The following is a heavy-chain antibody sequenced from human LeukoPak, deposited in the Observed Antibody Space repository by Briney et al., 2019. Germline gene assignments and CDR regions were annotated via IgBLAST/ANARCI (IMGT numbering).Heavy chain of an antibody. V-gene: IGHV3-23*01. Sequence: GGSLRLSCAASGFTFSNYAMSWVRQAPGEGLEWVSTVSGDGGMTYYADSAKGRFTISRDNSKSTVFLQMNGLRAEGTAVYYCADIPTPDYWGQGTLVTVSS. CDR2: VSGDGGMT. J-gene: IGHJ4*02. CDR3: ADIPTPDY. D-gene: IGHD2-2*01. CDR1: GFTFSNYA.